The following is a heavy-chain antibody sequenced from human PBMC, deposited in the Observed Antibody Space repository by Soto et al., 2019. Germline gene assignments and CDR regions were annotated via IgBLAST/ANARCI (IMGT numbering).Heavy chain of an antibody. D-gene: IGHD2-15*01. CDR1: GYTFTSYG. Sequence: ASVKVSCKASGYTFTSYGISWVRQAPGQGLEWMGWISAYNGNTNYAQKLQGRVTMTTDTSTSTAYMELRSLRSDDTAVYYCAREGSCYSSGCHYYGMDVWGQGTTVTVSS. J-gene: IGHJ6*02. CDR3: AREGSCYSSGCHYYGMDV. CDR2: ISAYNGNT. V-gene: IGHV1-18*01.